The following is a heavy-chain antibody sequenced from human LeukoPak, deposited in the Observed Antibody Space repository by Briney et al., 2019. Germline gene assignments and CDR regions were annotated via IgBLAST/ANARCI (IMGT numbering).Heavy chain of an antibody. D-gene: IGHD6-25*01. Sequence: PGGSLRLSCAASEFTFSSYSMNWVRQAPGKGLEWVSSTSGSSTYIYYADSVKGRFSISRDNAKNSLYLQMNSLRAEDTAVYYCARDVGFPNPLDYWGQGTLVTVSS. CDR2: TSGSSTYI. V-gene: IGHV3-21*01. J-gene: IGHJ4*02. CDR1: EFTFSSYS. CDR3: ARDVGFPNPLDY.